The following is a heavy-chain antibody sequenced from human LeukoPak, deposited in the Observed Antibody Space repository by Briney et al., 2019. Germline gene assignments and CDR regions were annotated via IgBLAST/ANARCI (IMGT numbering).Heavy chain of an antibody. V-gene: IGHV3-48*01. CDR3: AKVRPSGYDYYFDY. CDR1: GFTFSSYS. D-gene: IGHD5-12*01. CDR2: ISSSSSTI. Sequence: GGSLRLSCAASGFTFSSYSMNWVRQAPGKGLEWVSYISSSSSTIYYADSVKGRFTISRDNAKNSLYLQMNSLRAEDTAVYYCAKVRPSGYDYYFDYWGQGTLVTVSS. J-gene: IGHJ4*02.